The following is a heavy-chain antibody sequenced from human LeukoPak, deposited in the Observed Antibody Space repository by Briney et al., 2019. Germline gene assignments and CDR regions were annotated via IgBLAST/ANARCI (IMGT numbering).Heavy chain of an antibody. J-gene: IGHJ4*02. CDR1: GLTFNLYN. CDR2: INSGSWKI. V-gene: IGHV3-48*01. Sequence: GGSLTLSCAPSGLTFNLYNMNGLRQATGKGREWVTYINSGSWKIYYADSVKARYTLSRHIPKHSLYLQMKSLRAEDTAIYYCARGLQSRLYERSGYYRYWGQGTLVTVSS. CDR3: ARGLQSRLYERSGYYRY. D-gene: IGHD3-22*01.